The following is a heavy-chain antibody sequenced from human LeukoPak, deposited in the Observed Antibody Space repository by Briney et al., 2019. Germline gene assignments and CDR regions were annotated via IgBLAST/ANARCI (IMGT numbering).Heavy chain of an antibody. CDR1: GGTFSSYA. V-gene: IGHV1-69*13. J-gene: IGHJ4*02. Sequence: GASVKVSCKASGGTFSSYAISWVRQAPGQGLEWMGGIIPIFGTANYAQKFQGRVTITADESTSTAYMELSSLRSEDTAVYHCARAGYLTMTPGEYFDYWGQGTLVTVSS. CDR2: IIPIFGTA. D-gene: IGHD3-16*01. CDR3: ARAGYLTMTPGEYFDY.